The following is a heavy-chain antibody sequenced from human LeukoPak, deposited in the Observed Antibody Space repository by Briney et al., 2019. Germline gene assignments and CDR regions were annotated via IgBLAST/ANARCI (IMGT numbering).Heavy chain of an antibody. CDR1: GFTFSSYW. CDR2: INSDGTST. D-gene: IGHD6-6*01. V-gene: IGHV3-74*01. Sequence: GGSLRLSCAASGFTFSSYWMHWVRHAPGKGLVWVSRINSDGTSTSYADSVKGRFSISRDNAKNTLYLQMNSLRVEDTAVYYCARDQGDSSSYDFDYWGQGTLVTVSS. J-gene: IGHJ4*02. CDR3: ARDQGDSSSYDFDY.